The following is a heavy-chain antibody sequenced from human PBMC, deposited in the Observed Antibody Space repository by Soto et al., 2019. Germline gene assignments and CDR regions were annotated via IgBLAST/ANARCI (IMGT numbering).Heavy chain of an antibody. Sequence: GGSLRLSCAASGFTFSSYEMNWVRQAPGKGLEWVSYISSSGSTIYYADSVKGRFTISRDNAKNSLYLQMNSLRAEDTAVYYCASAEGMITFGGVMDVWGQGTTVTAP. CDR3: ASAEGMITFGGVMDV. CDR2: ISSSGSTI. CDR1: GFTFSSYE. J-gene: IGHJ6*02. D-gene: IGHD3-16*01. V-gene: IGHV3-48*03.